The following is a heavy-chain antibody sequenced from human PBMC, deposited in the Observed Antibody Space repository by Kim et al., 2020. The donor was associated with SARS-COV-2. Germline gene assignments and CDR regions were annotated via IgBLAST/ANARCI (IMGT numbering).Heavy chain of an antibody. D-gene: IGHD6-19*01. J-gene: IGHJ6*02. CDR3: AKDSRGSRGWYVGWIYYYYYGMDV. Sequence: GGSLRLSCAASGFTFSSYGMHWVRQAPGKGLEWVAVISYDGSNKYYADSVKGRFTISRDNSKNTLYLQMNSLRAEDTAVYYCAKDSRGSRGWYVGWIYYYYYGMDVWGQGTTVTVSS. CDR1: GFTFSSYG. CDR2: ISYDGSNK. V-gene: IGHV3-30*18.